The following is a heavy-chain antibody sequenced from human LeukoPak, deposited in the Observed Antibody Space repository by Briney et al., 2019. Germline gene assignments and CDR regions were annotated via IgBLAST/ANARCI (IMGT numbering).Heavy chain of an antibody. CDR1: GYSISSGYY. CDR2: IYHSGST. CDR3: ARHRGSQADIVVVPAATDAFDI. D-gene: IGHD2-2*01. J-gene: IGHJ3*02. Sequence: SETLSLTCAVSGYSISSGYYWGWIRQPPGKGLEWIGSIYHSGSTYYNPSLKSRVTISVDTSKNQFSLKLSSVTAADTAVYYCARHRGSQADIVVVPAATDAFDIWGQGTMVTVSS. V-gene: IGHV4-38-2*01.